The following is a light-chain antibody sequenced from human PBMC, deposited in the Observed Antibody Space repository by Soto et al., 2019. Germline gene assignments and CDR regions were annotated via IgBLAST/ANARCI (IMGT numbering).Light chain of an antibody. J-gene: IGKJ1*01. CDR3: KQYNYWPRT. CDR2: GAS. Sequence: IVMTQSPATLSVSPGERATLSCRASQNVSSNLAWYQQKPGQAPRLLIYGASTRATGFPARFSGSGSGTEFTLTISSLQSEDFAVYYCKQYNYWPRTFGQGTKVEIK. V-gene: IGKV3-15*01. CDR1: QNVSSN.